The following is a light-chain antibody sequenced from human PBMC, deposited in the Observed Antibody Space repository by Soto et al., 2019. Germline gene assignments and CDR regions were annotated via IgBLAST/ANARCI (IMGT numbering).Light chain of an antibody. Sequence: DIQLTQSPSFLSASVGDRVTITCRASQGISSYLAWYQQKPGKAPKLLIYAASTLQSGVPSRFSGSGSGTEFTLTISSVQPEDFATYYCQQLNSYPITFGQGTRLEIK. CDR2: AAS. CDR1: QGISSY. J-gene: IGKJ5*01. V-gene: IGKV1-9*01. CDR3: QQLNSYPIT.